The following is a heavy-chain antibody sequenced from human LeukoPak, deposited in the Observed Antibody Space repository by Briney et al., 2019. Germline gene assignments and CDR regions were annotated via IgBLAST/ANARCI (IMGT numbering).Heavy chain of an antibody. J-gene: IGHJ4*02. Sequence: SETLSLTCTVSGGSISSYYWSWIRQPPGKGLEWIGYCYYGGSTNYNPSLKSRVTMSIDTSKNQFSLKLSSVTAADTAVYYCARGTSGSFYYFDYWGQGTLVTV. CDR2: CYYGGST. V-gene: IGHV4-59*01. CDR1: GGSISSYY. CDR3: ARGTSGSFYYFDY. D-gene: IGHD1-26*01.